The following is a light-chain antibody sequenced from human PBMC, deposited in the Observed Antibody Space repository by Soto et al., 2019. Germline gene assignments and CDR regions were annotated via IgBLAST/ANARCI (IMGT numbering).Light chain of an antibody. CDR1: SSNIGNNY. Sequence: QSVLTQPPSVSAAPGQKVTISCSRSSSNIGNNYVSWYQQLPGTAPKLLIYDNNKRPSGIPDRFSGSKSGTSATLGITGLQTGDEADYYCGTWDSSLSAVVFGAGTKLTVL. CDR3: GTWDSSLSAVV. J-gene: IGLJ2*01. CDR2: DNN. V-gene: IGLV1-51*01.